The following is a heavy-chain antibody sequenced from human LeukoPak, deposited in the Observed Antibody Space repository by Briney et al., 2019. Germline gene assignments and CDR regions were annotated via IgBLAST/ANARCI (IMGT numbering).Heavy chain of an antibody. CDR3: ARDKGSSWYWGFFDY. Sequence: PSETLSLTCTVSGGSISSHYWSWIRQPPGKGLEWIGYIYYSGSTNYNPSLKSRVIISVDTSKNQFSLKLSSVTAADTAVYYCARDKGSSWYWGFFDYWGQGTLVTVSS. V-gene: IGHV4-59*11. J-gene: IGHJ4*02. CDR2: IYYSGST. D-gene: IGHD6-13*01. CDR1: GGSISSHY.